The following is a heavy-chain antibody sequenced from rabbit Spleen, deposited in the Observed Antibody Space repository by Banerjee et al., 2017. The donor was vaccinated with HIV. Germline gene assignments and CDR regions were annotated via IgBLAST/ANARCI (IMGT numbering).Heavy chain of an antibody. CDR1: GVSFSSSDY. V-gene: IGHV1S45*01. D-gene: IGHD1-1*01. J-gene: IGHJ4*01. CDR3: ARDVDTIYFRFSL. CDR2: VGGSTSGFT. Sequence: EQLEESGGGLVKPEGSLTLTCKASGVSFSSSDYMCWVRQAPGKGLEWISCVGGSTSGFTYSATWAKGRFTCSKTSSTTVTLQATSLTVADTATYFCARDVDTIYFRFSLWGQGTLVTVS.